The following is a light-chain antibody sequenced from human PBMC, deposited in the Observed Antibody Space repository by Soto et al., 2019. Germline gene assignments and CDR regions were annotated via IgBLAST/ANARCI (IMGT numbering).Light chain of an antibody. V-gene: IGKV1-8*01. CDR1: QGISSY. CDR2: AAS. Sequence: AIRMTQSPSSFSASTGDRVTITCRASQGISSYLAWYQQKPGKAPKLLIYAASTLQSGVPSRFSGSGSGTDFTLTISCLQSEDVATYYCKQYYSYPRTFGQGTKVEIK. J-gene: IGKJ1*01. CDR3: KQYYSYPRT.